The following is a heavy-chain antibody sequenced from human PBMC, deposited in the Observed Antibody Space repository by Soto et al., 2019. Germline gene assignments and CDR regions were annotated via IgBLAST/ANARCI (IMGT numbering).Heavy chain of an antibody. D-gene: IGHD1-26*01. V-gene: IGHV3-30*18. CDR1: GFRDGFPFSDYD. Sequence: QVQLGESGGGVVQPGRSLRLSCAASGFRDGFPFSDYDMHWVRQAPGKGLEWVALISFDGSTKNYVDSVEGRFTISRDNSRDTLFLQMDSLRPEDTAVYYCAKNSFSGSKRILDSWGQGTLVTVSS. J-gene: IGHJ4*02. CDR2: ISFDGSTK. CDR3: AKNSFSGSKRILDS.